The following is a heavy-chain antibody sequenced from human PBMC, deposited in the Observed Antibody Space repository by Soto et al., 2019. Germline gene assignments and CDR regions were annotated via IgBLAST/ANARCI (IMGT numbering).Heavy chain of an antibody. J-gene: IGHJ3*02. Sequence: QVQLVQSGAEVKKPGSSVKVSCKASGGTFSSYAISWVRQAPGQGLEWMGGIIPIFGTANYAQKFQGRVTITADESASTAYMELSSLRSEDTAVYYCAREENPDIVVVGAFDIWGQGTMVTVSS. CDR3: AREENPDIVVVGAFDI. CDR2: IIPIFGTA. CDR1: GGTFSSYA. D-gene: IGHD2-15*01. V-gene: IGHV1-69*01.